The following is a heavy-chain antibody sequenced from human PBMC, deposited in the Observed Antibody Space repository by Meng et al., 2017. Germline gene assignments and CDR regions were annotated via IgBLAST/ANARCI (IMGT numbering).Heavy chain of an antibody. CDR1: GYTLTSYA. CDR2: IDTKTGNP. V-gene: IGHV7-4-1*02. CDR3: TRDGYSDCSRTSCFDS. Sequence: QVQLVQSGCELRKPGAPVKVSCKASGYTLTSYAINWLRQAPGQGLQWMGWIDTKTGNPTYVPGFTGRLVFSLDTSVSTAYLQISGLKADDTAVYYCTRDGYSDCSRTSCFDSWGQGTLVTVSS. D-gene: IGHD2-2*01. J-gene: IGHJ4*02.